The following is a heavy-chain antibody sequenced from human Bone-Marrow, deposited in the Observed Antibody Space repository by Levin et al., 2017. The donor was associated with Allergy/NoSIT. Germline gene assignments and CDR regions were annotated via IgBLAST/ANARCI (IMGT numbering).Heavy chain of an antibody. V-gene: IGHV1-2*04. CDR2: INPKSGGT. CDR3: AIYDNSGYLDAFDI. J-gene: IGHJ3*02. D-gene: IGHD3-22*01. Sequence: GASVKVSCKASGYTFTDYYIQWVRQAPGQGLEWMGWINPKSGGTNYAQKFQDWVTMTRDTSISTAYMELNRLRSDDTAVYYCAIYDNSGYLDAFDIWGQGTMVIVSS. CDR1: GYTFTDYY.